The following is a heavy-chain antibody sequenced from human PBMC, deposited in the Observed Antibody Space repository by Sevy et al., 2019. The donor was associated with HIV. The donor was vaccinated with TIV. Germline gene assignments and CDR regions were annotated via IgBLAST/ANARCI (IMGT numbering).Heavy chain of an antibody. D-gene: IGHD6-13*01. V-gene: IGHV3-9*01. Sequence: GGSLRLSCAASGFTFDDYAMHWVRQAPGKGLEWVSGISWNSGSIGYADSVKGRFTISRDNAKNSLYLQMNSLRAEDTALYYCATGYSSRWQRGSGYFQHWGQGTLVTVSS. CDR3: ATGYSSRWQRGSGYFQH. CDR1: GFTFDDYA. CDR2: ISWNSGSI. J-gene: IGHJ1*01.